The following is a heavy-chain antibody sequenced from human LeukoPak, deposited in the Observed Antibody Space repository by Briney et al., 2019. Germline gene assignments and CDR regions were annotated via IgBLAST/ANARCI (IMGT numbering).Heavy chain of an antibody. CDR3: ARVTGYMIEDYFDY. D-gene: IGHD3-22*01. CDR1: GYSISSGYY. J-gene: IGHJ4*02. CDR2: IDHSGST. Sequence: SETLSLTCTVSGYSISSGYYWGWIRQPPGKGLEWTGSIDHSGSTNYNPSLKSRVTISVKTSKNQFSLKLSSVTAADTAVYYCARVTGYMIEDYFDYWGQGTLVTVSS. V-gene: IGHV4-38-2*02.